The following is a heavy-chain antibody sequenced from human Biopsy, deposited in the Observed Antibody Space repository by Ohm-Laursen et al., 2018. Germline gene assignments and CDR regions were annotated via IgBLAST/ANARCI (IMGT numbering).Heavy chain of an antibody. CDR1: ASTSTNYQ. V-gene: IGHV3-11*01. CDR2: ISSGGITI. Sequence: SLRLSRAPAASTSTNYQMSWIRQTPGKGLEWGSHISSGGITIFHADSVKGRFTISRDDAKGPLYLQMTNLRAEDAAVYYCGRSYGIMAAPVHLWGQGTLVTVSS. D-gene: IGHD3-16*01. CDR3: GRSYGIMAAPVHL. J-gene: IGHJ4*01.